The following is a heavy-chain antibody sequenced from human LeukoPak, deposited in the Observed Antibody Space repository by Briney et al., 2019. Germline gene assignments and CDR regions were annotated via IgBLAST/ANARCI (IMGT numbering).Heavy chain of an antibody. CDR3: TRADYDILTGMNYYYYMDV. J-gene: IGHJ6*03. Sequence: GALRLSCTASGFTFGDYAMSWVRQAPGKGLEWVGFIRSKAYGGTTEYAASVKGRFTISRDDSKSIAYLQMNSLKTEDTAVYYCTRADYDILTGMNYYYYMDVWGKGTTVTVSS. V-gene: IGHV3-49*04. D-gene: IGHD3-9*01. CDR1: GFTFGDYA. CDR2: IRSKAYGGTT.